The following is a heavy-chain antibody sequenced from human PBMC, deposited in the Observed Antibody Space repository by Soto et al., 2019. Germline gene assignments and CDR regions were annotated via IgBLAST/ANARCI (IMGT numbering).Heavy chain of an antibody. V-gene: IGHV4-61*01. CDR3: AGLRLGEGFDP. J-gene: IGHJ5*02. CDR1: GGSVNSGSYY. Sequence: SETLSLTCTVSGGSVNSGSYYWNWIWQPPGKGLEWIGYIFYSGSTNYNPSLKRRVTISLDTSKNQFSMRLSSVTAADTAVYYCAGLRLGEGFDPWGQGTRVTVSS. CDR2: IFYSGST. D-gene: IGHD3-16*01.